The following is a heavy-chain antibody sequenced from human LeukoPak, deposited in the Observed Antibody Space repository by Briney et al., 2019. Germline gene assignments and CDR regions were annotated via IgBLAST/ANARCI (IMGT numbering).Heavy chain of an antibody. D-gene: IGHD1-26*01. CDR2: ISAYNGNT. CDR3: ARVGGSGSYYVY. J-gene: IGHJ4*02. V-gene: IGHV1-18*01. Sequence: ASVKVSCKASGYTFTSYGISWARQAPGQGLEWMGWISAYNGNTNYAQKLQGRVTMTTDTSTSTAYVELRSLRSDDTAVYYCARVGGSGSYYVYWGQGTLVTVSS. CDR1: GYTFTSYG.